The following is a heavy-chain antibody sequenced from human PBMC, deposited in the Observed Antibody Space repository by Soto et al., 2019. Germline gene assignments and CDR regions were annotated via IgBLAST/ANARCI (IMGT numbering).Heavy chain of an antibody. V-gene: IGHV3-30*01. Sequence: GGSLRLCCVASVFTFADYAMHWVRRIPGKGLEWVAVISYSGDRQYYAESVKGRFTISRDSSKKTLYLQMFSLTSEDSAVFYCARTPAAMITDRYNWFDSWGPGTQVTVS. J-gene: IGHJ5*01. CDR3: ARTPAAMITDRYNWFDS. D-gene: IGHD3-16*01. CDR2: ISYSGDRQ. CDR1: VFTFADYA.